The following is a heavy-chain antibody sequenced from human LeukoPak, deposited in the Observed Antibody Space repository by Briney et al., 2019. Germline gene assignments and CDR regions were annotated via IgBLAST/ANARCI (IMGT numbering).Heavy chain of an antibody. J-gene: IGHJ4*02. D-gene: IGHD2-15*01. CDR2: IKQDGSEK. CDR3: ERDTGGGYSCYDC. CDR1: GFTFSSYW. Sequence: PGGSLRLSCAASGFTFSSYWMTWIRQAPGKGLEWVANIKQDGSEKYYVDSVKGRFTISRDNAKNSLYLQMNSLRAEDTAVYYCERDTGGGYSCYDCWGQGTLVTVSS. V-gene: IGHV3-7*01.